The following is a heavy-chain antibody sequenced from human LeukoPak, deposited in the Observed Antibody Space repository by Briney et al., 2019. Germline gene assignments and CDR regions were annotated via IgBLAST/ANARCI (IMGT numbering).Heavy chain of an antibody. V-gene: IGHV6-1*01. J-gene: IGHJ4*02. CDR1: GDKASSTSAT. CDR3: AGDRGVGAAVFFDY. D-gene: IGHD6-13*01. CDR2: TYYRSKWYN. Sequence: SQTLSLTCAISGDKASSTSATWNWIRQSPSRGLEWLGRTYYRSKWYNDYAVSVKSRMTIIPDTSKNQFSLQLNSVTPDDTALYYCAGDRGVGAAVFFDYWGLGTLVTVS.